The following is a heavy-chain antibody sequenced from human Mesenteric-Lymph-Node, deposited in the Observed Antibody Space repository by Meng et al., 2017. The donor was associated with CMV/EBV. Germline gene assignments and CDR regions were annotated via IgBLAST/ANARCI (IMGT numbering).Heavy chain of an antibody. V-gene: IGHV3-9*01. CDR1: GFTFDDYA. CDR2: ISWNSGSI. CDR3: AKDMWGSSTSCYLDV. Sequence: SLKISCAASGFTFDDYAMHWVRQAPGKGLEWVSGISWNSGSIGYADSVKGRFTISRDNAKNSLYLQMNSLRAEDTALYYCAKDMWGSSTSCYLDVWGQGTTVTVSS. D-gene: IGHD2-2*01. J-gene: IGHJ6*02.